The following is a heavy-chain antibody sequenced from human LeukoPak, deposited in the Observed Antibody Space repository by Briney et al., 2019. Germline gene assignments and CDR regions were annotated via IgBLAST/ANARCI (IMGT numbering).Heavy chain of an antibody. J-gene: IGHJ4*02. Sequence: GGSLRLSCAASGFTFSSYAMSWVHQAPGKGLEWVSGVGGGGQRTHYADSVKGRFTISRDNSKNTLYLQMNSLRAEDTAICYCAKDRGYYVDTGTINFWGQGTLVTVSS. CDR2: VGGGGQRT. V-gene: IGHV3-23*01. D-gene: IGHD2-15*01. CDR3: AKDRGYYVDTGTINF. CDR1: GFTFSSYA.